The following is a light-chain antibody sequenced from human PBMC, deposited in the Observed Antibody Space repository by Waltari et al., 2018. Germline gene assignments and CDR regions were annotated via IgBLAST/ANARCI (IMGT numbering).Light chain of an antibody. Sequence: QLVLTQSPSASASLGASVTITCTLSSGHSRNVVACPHQQPEKGPRYLMKVNSDGSHSKGDGIPDRFSGSSSGAERYLTISSLQSDDEADYYCQTWGTGIWVFGGGTRLTVL. V-gene: IGLV4-69*01. CDR3: QTWGTGIWV. J-gene: IGLJ3*02. CDR2: VNSDGSH. CDR1: SGHSRNV.